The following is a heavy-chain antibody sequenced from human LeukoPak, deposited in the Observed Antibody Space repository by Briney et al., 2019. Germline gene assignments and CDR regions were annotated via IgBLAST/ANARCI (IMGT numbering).Heavy chain of an antibody. D-gene: IGHD6-6*01. Sequence: GGSLRLSCAASGFTFSSYSMNWVRQAPGKGLEWVASINSDGSEGYYADVVKGRFTISRDNAKNSLYLQINSLRAEDTAVYYCARSSYSSSSSVWGQGTMVTVSS. J-gene: IGHJ3*01. CDR3: ARSSYSSSSSV. CDR2: INSDGSEG. CDR1: GFTFSSYS. V-gene: IGHV3-7*03.